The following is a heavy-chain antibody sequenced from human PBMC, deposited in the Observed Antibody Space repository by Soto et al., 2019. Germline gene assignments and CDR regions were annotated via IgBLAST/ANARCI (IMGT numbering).Heavy chain of an antibody. CDR1: GFTVSGNY. CDR2: IFSGDST. J-gene: IGHJ4*02. Sequence: VQLVESGGGWVQPGGSLRLSCAASGFTVSGNYMNWVRQAPGKGLEWVSVIFSGDSTYYTDSVKGRFTISRDNSRHTVYLQMNSLRAEVTAVYYCARDMAAYSYATLDYWGQGTLVTVSS. CDR3: ARDMAAYSYATLDY. D-gene: IGHD3-16*01. V-gene: IGHV3-66*01.